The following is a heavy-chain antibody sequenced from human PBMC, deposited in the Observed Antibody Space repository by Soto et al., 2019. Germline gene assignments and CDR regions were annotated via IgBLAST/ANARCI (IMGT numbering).Heavy chain of an antibody. CDR3: ARWGHGAAAGDY. V-gene: IGHV4-34*01. CDR2: INHSGST. D-gene: IGHD6-13*01. J-gene: IGHJ4*02. CDR1: GGSFSGYY. Sequence: QVQLQQWGAGLLKPSETLSLTCAVYGGSFSGYYWSWIRQPPGKGLGWIGEINHSGSTNYNPSLKGRVTISVDTSKNQFSLRLSSVAAADTAVYYCARWGHGAAAGDYWGQGTLVTVSS.